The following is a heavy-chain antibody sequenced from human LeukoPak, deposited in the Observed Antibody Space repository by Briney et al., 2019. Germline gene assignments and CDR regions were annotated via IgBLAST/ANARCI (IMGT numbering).Heavy chain of an antibody. J-gene: IGHJ4*02. Sequence: SVKVSCKASGGTFSSYAISWVRQAPGQGLEWMGRTIPIFGTANYAQKFQGRVTITTDESTSTAYMELSSLRSEDTAVYYCASQTTVTSYYFDYWGQGTLVTVSS. CDR1: GGTFSSYA. CDR3: ASQTTVTSYYFDY. V-gene: IGHV1-69*05. D-gene: IGHD4-17*01. CDR2: TIPIFGTA.